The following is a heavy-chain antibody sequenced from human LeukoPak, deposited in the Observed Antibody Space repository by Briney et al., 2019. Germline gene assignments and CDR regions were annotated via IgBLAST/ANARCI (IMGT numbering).Heavy chain of an antibody. Sequence: PGGSLRLSCAASGFTFSHYAMTWVRQAPGKGLEWVSSISGSGDKTYYADSVKGRFTISRDNSKNTLYLQMGSLRAEDTAVYYCAKDWMDGGTSSSSGCIDQWGQGTLVSVSS. CDR1: GFTFSHYA. J-gene: IGHJ4*02. D-gene: IGHD2-15*01. V-gene: IGHV3-23*01. CDR3: AKDWMDGGTSSSSGCIDQ. CDR2: ISGSGDKT.